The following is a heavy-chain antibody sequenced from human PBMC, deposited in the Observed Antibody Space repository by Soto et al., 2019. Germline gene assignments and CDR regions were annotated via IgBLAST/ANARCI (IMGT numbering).Heavy chain of an antibody. D-gene: IGHD3-16*01. CDR3: ARGRGSRPSNWFDP. CDR2: ISSSSSTI. V-gene: IGHV3-48*01. J-gene: IGHJ5*02. CDR1: GFTFSSYS. Sequence: GGSLRLSCAASGFTFSSYSMNWVRQAPGKGLEWVSYISSSSSTIYYADSVKGRFTISRDNAKNSLYLQMNSLRAEDTAVYYCARGRGSRPSNWFDPWGQGTLVTVSS.